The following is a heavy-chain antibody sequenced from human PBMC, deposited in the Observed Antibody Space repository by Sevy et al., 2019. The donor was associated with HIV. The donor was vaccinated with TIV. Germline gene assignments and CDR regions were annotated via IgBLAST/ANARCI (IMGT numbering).Heavy chain of an antibody. CDR1: GFTFDDYA. J-gene: IGHJ4*02. V-gene: IGHV3-9*01. CDR2: ISWNSGSI. Sequence: GGYLRLSCAASGFTFDDYAMHWVRQAPGKGLEWVSGISWNSGSIGYADSVKGRFTFSRDNANNSLYLQMNSLRAEDTALYCCAKDGYSSTYYGGYYFDYWGQGTPVTVSS. CDR3: AKDGYSSTYYGGYYFDY. D-gene: IGHD1-26*01.